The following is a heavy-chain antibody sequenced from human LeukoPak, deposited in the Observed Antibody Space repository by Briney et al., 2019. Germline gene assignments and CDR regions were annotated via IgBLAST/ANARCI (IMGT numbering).Heavy chain of an antibody. CDR2: ICTVRRNYI. D-gene: IGHD3-9*01. CDR1: GFTFSSYS. Sequence: GGSLRLSCAASGFTFSSYSMNWVRQAPGKGLEWVSSICTVRRNYIYYADSVKGRFTISRDNAENSLYLQMNSLRAEDAAVYYCARVAPYDILTGYPDFDYWGQGTLVTVSS. CDR3: ARVAPYDILTGYPDFDY. J-gene: IGHJ4*02. V-gene: IGHV3-21*01.